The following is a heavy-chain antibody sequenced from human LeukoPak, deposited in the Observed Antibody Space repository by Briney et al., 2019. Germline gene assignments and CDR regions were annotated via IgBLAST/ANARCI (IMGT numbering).Heavy chain of an antibody. J-gene: IGHJ4*02. Sequence: GRSLRLSCAASGFTFDDYVMHWVRQAPGKGLEWVSGISWNSGSIGYADSVKGRFTISRDNAKNSLYLQMNSLRAEDTALYYCAKALGIAAAGTFDYWGQGTLVTVSS. CDR2: ISWNSGSI. CDR1: GFTFDDYV. D-gene: IGHD6-13*01. V-gene: IGHV3-9*01. CDR3: AKALGIAAAGTFDY.